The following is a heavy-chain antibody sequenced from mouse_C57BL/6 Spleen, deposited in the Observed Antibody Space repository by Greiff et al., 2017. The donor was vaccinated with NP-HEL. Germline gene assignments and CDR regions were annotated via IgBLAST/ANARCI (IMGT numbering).Heavy chain of an antibody. J-gene: IGHJ2*01. Sequence: VQLVESGAELARPGASVKLSCKASGYTFTSYGISWVKQRTGQGLEWIGEIYPRSGNTYYNEKIKGKATLTADKSSSTAYMELRSLTSEDSAVYFCARDYGSNFDYWGQGTTLTVSS. CDR1: GYTFTSYG. CDR2: IYPRSGNT. V-gene: IGHV1-81*01. CDR3: ARDYGSNFDY. D-gene: IGHD1-1*01.